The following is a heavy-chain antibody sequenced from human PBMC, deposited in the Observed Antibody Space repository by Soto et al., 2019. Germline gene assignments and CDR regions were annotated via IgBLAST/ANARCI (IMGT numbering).Heavy chain of an antibody. CDR3: AKVVITSWGMDV. D-gene: IGHD3-16*01. J-gene: IGHJ6*02. Sequence: QVQLVESGGGVVQPGRSLRLSCAASGFTFSRYGMHWFRQAPGKGLEWVAAISDDGSNQYYEDSVKGRFTISRDNSRDTLYLQMNSLRDEDTAVYSCAKVVITSWGMDVWGQGTTVTVSS. V-gene: IGHV3-30*18. CDR2: ISDDGSNQ. CDR1: GFTFSRYG.